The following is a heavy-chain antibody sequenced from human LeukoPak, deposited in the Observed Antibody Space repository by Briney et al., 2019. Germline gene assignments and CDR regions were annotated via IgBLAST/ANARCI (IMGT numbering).Heavy chain of an antibody. CDR1: GGSISSGGYY. J-gene: IGHJ5*02. Sequence: SQTLSLTCTVSGGSISSGGYYWSWIRQHPGKGLEWIGYIYYSGSTYYNPSLKSRVTISVDTSKNQFSLKLSSVTAADTAVYYCAKGGNGDYRYNWFDPWGQGTLVTDSS. D-gene: IGHD4-17*01. CDR3: AKGGNGDYRYNWFDP. V-gene: IGHV4-31*03. CDR2: IYYSGST.